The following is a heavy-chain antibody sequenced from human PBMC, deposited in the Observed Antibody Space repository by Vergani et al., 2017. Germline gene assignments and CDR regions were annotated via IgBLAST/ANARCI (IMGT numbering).Heavy chain of an antibody. D-gene: IGHD2-2*01. Sequence: QVQLQQWGAGLLKPSETLSLTCAVYGGSFSGYYWSWIRQPPGKGLEWIGYIYYSGSTNYNPSLKSRVTISVDTSKNQFSLKLSSVTAADTAVYYCARGSTSYHYYGMDVWGQGTTVTVSS. CDR2: IYYSGST. J-gene: IGHJ6*02. V-gene: IGHV4-34*11. CDR3: ARGSTSYHYYGMDV. CDR1: GGSFSGYY.